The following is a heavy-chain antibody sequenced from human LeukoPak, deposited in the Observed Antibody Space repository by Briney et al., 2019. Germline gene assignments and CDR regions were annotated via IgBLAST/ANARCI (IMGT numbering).Heavy chain of an antibody. J-gene: IGHJ6*02. CDR3: ARDFSWTGDYYYYGMDV. D-gene: IGHD3/OR15-3a*01. V-gene: IGHV1-69*04. CDR2: IIPILGIA. CDR1: VGTFISYA. Sequence: GASVTVSYTPSVGTFISYAISWVRQAPGQGLEWMGRIIPILGIANYAQKFQGRVTITADKSTSTAYMELSSLRSEDTAVYYCARDFSWTGDYYYYGMDVWGQGTTVTGSS.